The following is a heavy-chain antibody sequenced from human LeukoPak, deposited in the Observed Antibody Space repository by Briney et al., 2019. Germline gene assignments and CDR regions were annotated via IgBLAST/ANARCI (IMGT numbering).Heavy chain of an antibody. J-gene: IGHJ4*02. CDR3: AREVFSVGVVLDY. V-gene: IGHV3-7*01. Sequence: GGSLRLSCAASGFTLSSYWMSWVRQAPGKGLEWVANIKQDGSEKYYVDSVKGRFTISRDNAKNSLYLQMNSLRAEDTAVYYCAREVFSVGVVLDYWGQGTLVTVSS. CDR1: GFTLSSYW. CDR2: IKQDGSEK. D-gene: IGHD3-3*01.